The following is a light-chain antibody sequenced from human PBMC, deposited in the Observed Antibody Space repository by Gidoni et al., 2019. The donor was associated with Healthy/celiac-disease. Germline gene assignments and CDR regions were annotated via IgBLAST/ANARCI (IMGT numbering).Light chain of an antibody. Sequence: DIQMTQSPSSLSASVGDRVTITCRASQRISSYLNWYQQKPGKARKLLIYAASSLQSGVPSRFSGSGSVTDFTLTISSLQPEDFATYYCQQSYSTPLTFGGGTKVEIK. J-gene: IGKJ4*01. CDR1: QRISSY. CDR3: QQSYSTPLT. V-gene: IGKV1-39*01. CDR2: AAS.